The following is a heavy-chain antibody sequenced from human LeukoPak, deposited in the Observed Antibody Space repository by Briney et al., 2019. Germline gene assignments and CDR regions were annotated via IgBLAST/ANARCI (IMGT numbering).Heavy chain of an antibody. V-gene: IGHV1-69*06. J-gene: IGHJ4*02. D-gene: IGHD3-22*01. CDR2: IIPIFGTA. CDR3: TRANRVYDYDTTPLPDY. Sequence: SVKVSCKASGGTFSSYAISWVRQAPGQGLEWMGGIIPIFGTANYAQKFQGRVTITADKSTSTAYMELSSLRSEDTAVYYCTRANRVYDYDTTPLPDYWGQGTLVTVSS. CDR1: GGTFSSYA.